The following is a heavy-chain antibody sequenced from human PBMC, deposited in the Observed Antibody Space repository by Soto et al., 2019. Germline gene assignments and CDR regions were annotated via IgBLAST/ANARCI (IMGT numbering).Heavy chain of an antibody. CDR1: GVSISSYY. D-gene: IGHD6-13*01. Sequence: SEPLSRTCTVSGVSISSYYWSWIRQPPGKGLEWIGYIYYSGSTNYNPSLKSRVTISVDTSKNQFSLKLSSVTAADTAVYYCARVPYSSSSARFDPWGQGTLVTVSS. V-gene: IGHV4-59*01. CDR2: IYYSGST. J-gene: IGHJ5*02. CDR3: ARVPYSSSSARFDP.